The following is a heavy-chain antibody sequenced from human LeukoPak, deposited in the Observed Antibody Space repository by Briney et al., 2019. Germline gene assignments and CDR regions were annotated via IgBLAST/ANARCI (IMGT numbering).Heavy chain of an antibody. CDR3: ARENAWGYFDF. Sequence: PRGSLRLSCVASGFSFGSYSINWVRQAPGKGLEWVSYISPSSSSIYFADSVKGRFTISRDNAQNSLYLQMNSLRAEDTAVYYCARENAWGYFDFWGQGTLVTVSS. CDR1: GFSFGSYS. J-gene: IGHJ4*02. V-gene: IGHV3-48*01. CDR2: ISPSSSSI. D-gene: IGHD7-27*01.